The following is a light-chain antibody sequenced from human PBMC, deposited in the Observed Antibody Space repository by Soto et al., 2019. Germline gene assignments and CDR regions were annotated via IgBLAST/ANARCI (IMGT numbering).Light chain of an antibody. CDR2: DVS. Sequence: DIQMTQSPSPLSASVGDRVTINCRASQNIDDWLAWYQQKPGKAPRLLICDVSVLQSGVPSRFSGSRSGTEFILTISGLQPDDLATYYCQQYHTYRSFGQGTRVDLK. V-gene: IGKV1-5*01. CDR1: QNIDDW. CDR3: QQYHTYRS. J-gene: IGKJ1*01.